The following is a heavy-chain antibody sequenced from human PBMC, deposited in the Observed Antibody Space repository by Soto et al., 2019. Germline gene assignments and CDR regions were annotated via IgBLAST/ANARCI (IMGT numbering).Heavy chain of an antibody. J-gene: IGHJ6*02. V-gene: IGHV3-48*03. CDR1: GFTFSSYE. CDR2: ISSSGSTI. CDR3: ARVGVRYCSSTSCYSRYYYYGMDV. Sequence: PGGSLRLSCAASGFTFSSYEMNWVRQAPGKGLEWVSYISSSGSTIYYADSVKGRFTISRDNAKNSLYLQMNSLRAEDTAVYYCARVGVRYCSSTSCYSRYYYYGMDVWGQGTTVTVSS. D-gene: IGHD2-2*02.